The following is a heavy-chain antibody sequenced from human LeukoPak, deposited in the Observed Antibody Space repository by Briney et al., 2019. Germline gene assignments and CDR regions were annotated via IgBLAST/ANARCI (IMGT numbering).Heavy chain of an antibody. Sequence: PGGSLRLSCAASGITSSTFLMHWVRQAPGKGLVWVSRINSDGSSTIYADSVRGRFTISRDNAKNTLYLQMNSLRAEDTAVYYCARDLIAADVYYGMDVWGQGTTVTVSS. V-gene: IGHV3-74*01. CDR2: INSDGSST. CDR3: ARDLIAADVYYGMDV. J-gene: IGHJ6*02. CDR1: GITSSTFL. D-gene: IGHD6-13*01.